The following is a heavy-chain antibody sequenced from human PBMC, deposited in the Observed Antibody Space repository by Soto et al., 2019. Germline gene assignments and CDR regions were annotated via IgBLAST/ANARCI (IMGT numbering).Heavy chain of an antibody. CDR3: ARVGRWLQRLWWFDP. CDR1: GYTFTSNY. J-gene: IGHJ5*02. V-gene: IGHV1-46*01. D-gene: IGHD5-12*01. CDR2: INANDDNK. Sequence: ASVKVSCKASGYTFTSNYVHWVRQAPGQGLEWMAGINANDDNKAYAPKLKGRVTMTTDTSTSTIYMELRSLRSDDTAVYYCARVGRWLQRLWWFDPWGQGTLVTSPQ.